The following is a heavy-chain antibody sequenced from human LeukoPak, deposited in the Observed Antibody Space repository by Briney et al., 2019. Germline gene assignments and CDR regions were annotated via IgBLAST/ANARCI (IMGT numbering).Heavy chain of an antibody. J-gene: IGHJ4*02. D-gene: IGHD6-6*01. CDR3: ARVGYSSSFDDY. V-gene: IGHV1-2*02. Sequence: ASVKVSCKASGYTFTGYYMHWVRQAPGQGLERMGWINPNSGGTNYAQKFQGRVTMTRDTSISTAYMELSRLRSDDTAVYYCARVGYSSSFDDYWGQGTLVTVSS. CDR1: GYTFTGYY. CDR2: INPNSGGT.